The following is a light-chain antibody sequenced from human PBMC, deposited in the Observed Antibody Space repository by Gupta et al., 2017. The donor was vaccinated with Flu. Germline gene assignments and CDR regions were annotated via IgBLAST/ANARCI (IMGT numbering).Light chain of an antibody. V-gene: IGLV3-21*02. CDR3: QVWGSGSDLVV. CDR1: NIGSKS. CDR2: VAS. J-gene: IGLJ2*01. Sequence: SYVLTQPPSVSVAPGQTAKITCGGNNIGSKSVHWYQQEPAQAPVLLLSVASDRHSGIPERFSGSTYGTTATLTTRRVEAGDEADYYCQVWGSGSDLVVFGGGTKLTVL.